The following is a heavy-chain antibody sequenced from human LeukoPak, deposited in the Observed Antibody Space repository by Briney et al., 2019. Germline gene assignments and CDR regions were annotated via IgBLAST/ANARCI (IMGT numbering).Heavy chain of an antibody. CDR3: ARVRVWFGSIYYFDY. V-gene: IGHV1-18*01. CDR2: ISAYNGNT. Sequence: EASVKVSCKASGYTFTGYGISWVRQAPGQGLEWMGWISAYNGNTNYAQKLQGRVTMTTDTSTSTAYMELRSLRSDDTAVYYCARVRVWFGSIYYFDYWGQGTLVTVSS. CDR1: GYTFTGYG. J-gene: IGHJ4*02. D-gene: IGHD3-10*01.